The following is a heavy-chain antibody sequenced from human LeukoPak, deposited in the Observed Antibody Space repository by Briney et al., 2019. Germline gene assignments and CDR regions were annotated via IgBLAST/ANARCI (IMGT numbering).Heavy chain of an antibody. CDR2: ISSSSSYI. CDR1: GFTFSSYS. V-gene: IGHV3-21*01. J-gene: IGHJ4*02. D-gene: IGHD2-2*01. Sequence: GGSLRPSCAASGFTFSSYSMNWVRQAPGKGLEWVSSISSSSSYIYYADSVKGRFTISRDNAKNTLYLQMDSLRAEDTAVYYCAREGSIVVVPAAFDYWGQGTLVTVSS. CDR3: AREGSIVVVPAAFDY.